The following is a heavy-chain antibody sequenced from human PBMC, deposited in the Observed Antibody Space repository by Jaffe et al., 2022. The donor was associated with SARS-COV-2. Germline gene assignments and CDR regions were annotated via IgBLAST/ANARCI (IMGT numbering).Heavy chain of an antibody. CDR2: IYYSVIA. V-gene: IGHV4-61*01. D-gene: IGHD3-9*01. CDR1: GGSVRSTNYY. Sequence: QVQLQESGPGLVKPSETLSLSCTVSGGSVRSTNYYWSWIRQPPGKTLEWIGYIYYSVIANYNPSLKSRVTISVDTSKNEFSLKLRSVTAADTAVYYCARHFRYGSDAFDVWGQGAMVTVSS. CDR3: ARHFRYGSDAFDV. J-gene: IGHJ3*01.